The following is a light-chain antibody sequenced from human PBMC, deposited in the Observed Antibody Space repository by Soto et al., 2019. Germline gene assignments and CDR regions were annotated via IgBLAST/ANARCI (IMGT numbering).Light chain of an antibody. CDR2: DVN. CDR3: SSYTSSITYV. V-gene: IGLV2-14*01. Sequence: QSALTQPASVSGSPGQSITISCTGASSDVGGYNYVSWYQQRPDEAPKLMIYDVNNRPSGVSNRFSGSKSGNTASLTISGRQAEDEADYYCSSYTSSITYVFGTGTKVTV. CDR1: SSDVGGYNY. J-gene: IGLJ1*01.